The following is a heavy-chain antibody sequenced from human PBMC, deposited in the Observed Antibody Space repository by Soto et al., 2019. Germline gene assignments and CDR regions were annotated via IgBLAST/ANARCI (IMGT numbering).Heavy chain of an antibody. V-gene: IGHV3-7*05. Sequence: GGSLRLSCAASGFTFSSYWMSWVRQAPGKGLEWVANIKQDGSEKFYVDSVKGRFTISRDNAKNSLYLQMNSLRDEDTAVYYCARGVYYHDSRGYRYWGQGSPVPLSP. CDR1: GFTFSSYW. CDR3: ARGVYYHDSRGYRY. J-gene: IGHJ1*01. D-gene: IGHD3-22*01. CDR2: IKQDGSEK.